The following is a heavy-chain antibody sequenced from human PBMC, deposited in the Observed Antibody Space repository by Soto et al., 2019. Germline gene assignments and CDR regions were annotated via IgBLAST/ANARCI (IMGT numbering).Heavy chain of an antibody. CDR2: ISYDGDNR. J-gene: IGHJ5*02. CDR1: GFRFSHYA. CDR3: VSPHPDSHNAFDL. V-gene: IGHV3-30-3*01. D-gene: IGHD3-22*01. Sequence: PGGSLRLSCAAAGFRFSHYAMHWVRQPPGKGLEWVALISYDGDNRYFSDSVRGRFTISRDNYKTTVHLEMNDLRLDDTATYYCVSPHPDSHNAFDLWGRGTVVTVSS.